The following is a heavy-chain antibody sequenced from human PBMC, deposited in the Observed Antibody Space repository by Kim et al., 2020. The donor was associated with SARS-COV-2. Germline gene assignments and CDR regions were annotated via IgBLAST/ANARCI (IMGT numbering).Heavy chain of an antibody. V-gene: IGHV5-51*01. CDR2: IYLGDSDT. D-gene: IGHD3-16*01. CDR1: GYNFPSYW. Sequence: GESLKISCKGSGYNFPSYWIGWVRQMPGKGLEWMGIIYLGDSDTRYSPYVQGQVTIPADKSTTTAYLQGSSLKASDTAMYFCARSAGPYDYYCDSWGQGPLVTVSS. CDR3: ARSAGPYDYYCDS. J-gene: IGHJ4*02.